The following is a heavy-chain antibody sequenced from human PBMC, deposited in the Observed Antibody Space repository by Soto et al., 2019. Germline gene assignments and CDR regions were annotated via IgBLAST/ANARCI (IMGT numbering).Heavy chain of an antibody. D-gene: IGHD3-3*01. CDR2: ISGSGGST. CDR3: GRGYYDFWSGYQDFYYYGMDV. V-gene: IGHV3-23*01. Sequence: GGSLRLSCAASGFTFSSYAMSWVRQAPGKGLEWVSAISGSGGSTYYADSVKGRFTISRDNSKNTLYLQMNSLRAEDTAVYYCGRGYYDFWSGYQDFYYYGMDVWGQATTVTVSS. J-gene: IGHJ6*02. CDR1: GFTFSSYA.